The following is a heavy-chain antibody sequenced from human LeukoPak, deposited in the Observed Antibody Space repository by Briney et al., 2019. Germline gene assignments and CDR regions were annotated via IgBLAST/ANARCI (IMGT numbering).Heavy chain of an antibody. CDR3: ARGPSYLDY. V-gene: IGHV4-38-2*02. Sequence: SETLSLTCTVSGYSISSGYYWGWIRQPPGKGMEWIGSIYHSGSTYYNPSLKSRVTISVDTSKNQFSLKLSSVTAADTAVYYCARGPSYLDYWGQGTLVTVSS. J-gene: IGHJ4*02. CDR1: GYSISSGYY. CDR2: IYHSGST.